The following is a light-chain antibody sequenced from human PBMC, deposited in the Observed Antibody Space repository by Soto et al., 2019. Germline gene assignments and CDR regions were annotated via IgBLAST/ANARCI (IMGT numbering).Light chain of an antibody. Sequence: QSALTQPASVSGPPGQSITISCTGTSSDVGAYNYVSWHQQHPGKAPKLMIYEVSNRPSGVSNRFSGSKSGNTASLTISGLQAEDEADYYCSSYISSSTLVFGTGTKVTVL. J-gene: IGLJ1*01. CDR1: SSDVGAYNY. CDR3: SSYISSSTLV. CDR2: EVS. V-gene: IGLV2-14*01.